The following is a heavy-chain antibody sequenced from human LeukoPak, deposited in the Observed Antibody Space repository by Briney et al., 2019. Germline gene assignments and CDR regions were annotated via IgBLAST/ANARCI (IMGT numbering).Heavy chain of an antibody. V-gene: IGHV3-64*04. CDR2: ISSNGGST. J-gene: IGHJ4*02. Sequence: PGGSLRLSCSASGFTFSSYAMHWVRQAPGKGLEYVSAISSNGGSTYYADSVKGRFTISRDNAKNSLYLQMNSLRAEDTAVYYCARNGDYALDYWGQGTLVTVSS. CDR3: ARNGDYALDY. D-gene: IGHD4-17*01. CDR1: GFTFSSYA.